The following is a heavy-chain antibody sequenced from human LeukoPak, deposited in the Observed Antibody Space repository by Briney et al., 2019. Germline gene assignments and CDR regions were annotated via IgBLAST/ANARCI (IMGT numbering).Heavy chain of an antibody. V-gene: IGHV4-39*01. D-gene: IGHD5-24*01. CDR3: ARHRSGWLQSSFDY. CDR2: IYYSGSS. Sequence: SETLSLTCSVSGGSISSSSSYWGWIRQPPGKGLEWIGSIYYSGSSFDNPALKSRVTISVDTSKNQFSLKLSSVTAADTAVYYCARHRSGWLQSSFDYWGQGTLVTVYS. J-gene: IGHJ4*02. CDR1: GGSISSSSSY.